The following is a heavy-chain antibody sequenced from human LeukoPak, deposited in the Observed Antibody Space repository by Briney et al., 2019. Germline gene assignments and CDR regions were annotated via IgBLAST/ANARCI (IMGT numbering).Heavy chain of an antibody. V-gene: IGHV1-46*03. CDR1: GYTFTSYY. Sequence: ASVKVSCKASGYTFTSYYMHWVRQAPGQGLEWMAKINPVNGSTNDAQEFQGRFTLTRDTSTSTFYMELSSLRSEDTAVYYCARHYGSGSDGLDYWGQGTLVTVSS. CDR3: ARHYGSGSDGLDY. CDR2: INPVNGST. J-gene: IGHJ4*02. D-gene: IGHD3-10*01.